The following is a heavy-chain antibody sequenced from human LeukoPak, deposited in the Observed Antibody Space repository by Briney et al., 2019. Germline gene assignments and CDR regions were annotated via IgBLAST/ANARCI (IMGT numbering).Heavy chain of an antibody. CDR1: GYSISTGYH. CDR3: ATCYSPELFDS. D-gene: IGHD2-15*01. CDR2: TYRSGNT. Sequence: SETLSLTCTVSGYSISTGYHWGWIRQSPGTGLEWIGSTYRSGNTYYNPSLKSRVTISMDTSMNQFSLQVTSVTAADTAVCSGATCYSPELFDSWGQGTLVTVSS. V-gene: IGHV4-38-2*02. J-gene: IGHJ4*02.